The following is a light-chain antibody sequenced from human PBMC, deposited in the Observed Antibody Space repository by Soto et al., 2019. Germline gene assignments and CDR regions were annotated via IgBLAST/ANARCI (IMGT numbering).Light chain of an antibody. CDR3: QQYNNWPLT. Sequence: EIVMTQSPATLCVCPLERATLSGRASQSVSSNLAWYRQKPGQAPRLLIYGASTRATGIPARFSGSGSGTEFTLTISSLQSEDFAVYYCQQYNNWPLTFGGGTKVDIK. CDR2: GAS. CDR1: QSVSSN. J-gene: IGKJ4*01. V-gene: IGKV3-15*01.